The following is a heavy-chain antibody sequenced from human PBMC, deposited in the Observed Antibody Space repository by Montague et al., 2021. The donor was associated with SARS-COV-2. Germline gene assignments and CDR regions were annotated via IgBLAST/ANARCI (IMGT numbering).Heavy chain of an antibody. CDR2: IYHSGST. D-gene: IGHD2-2*01. V-gene: IGHV4-4*02. CDR1: GGSISSSNW. J-gene: IGHJ5*02. CDR3: ARRYCSSTSCPNWSDP. Sequence: SETLSLTCAVSGGSISSSNWWSWVRQPPGKGLEWIGEIYHSGSTNYNLSLKSRVTISVDKSKNQFSLKLSSVTAADTAVYYCARRYCSSTSCPNWSDPWGQGTLVTVSS.